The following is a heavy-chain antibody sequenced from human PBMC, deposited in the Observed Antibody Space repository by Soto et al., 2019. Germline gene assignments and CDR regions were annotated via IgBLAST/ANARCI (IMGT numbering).Heavy chain of an antibody. D-gene: IGHD2-8*01. Sequence: LRLSCAASGLTFSSYAMSLVRQAPWKGLEWVSAISGSGGSTYYADSVKGRFTISRDNSKNTLYLQMNSLRAEDTAVYYCAKARTKELVSRYYYGMDVWGQGPTVTV. J-gene: IGHJ6*02. CDR1: GLTFSSYA. V-gene: IGHV3-23*01. CDR3: AKARTKELVSRYYYGMDV. CDR2: ISGSGGST.